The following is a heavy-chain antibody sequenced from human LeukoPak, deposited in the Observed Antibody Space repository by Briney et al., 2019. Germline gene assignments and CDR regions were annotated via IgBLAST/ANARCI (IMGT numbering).Heavy chain of an antibody. CDR2: IYSGGST. J-gene: IGHJ4*02. D-gene: IGHD2-21*02. Sequence: GGSLRLSCAASGFTVSSKYMNWVRRAPGKGLEWVSVIYSGGSTYYADSVKGRFTISRDNSKNTLFLQMNSLRAEDTAVYYCATDLYCGGDCYLSRWGQGTLVTVSS. V-gene: IGHV3-53*01. CDR3: ATDLYCGGDCYLSR. CDR1: GFTVSSKY.